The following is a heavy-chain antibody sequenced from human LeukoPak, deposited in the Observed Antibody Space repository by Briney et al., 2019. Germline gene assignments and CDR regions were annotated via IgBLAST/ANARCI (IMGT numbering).Heavy chain of an antibody. CDR3: ARGQVVRDNWFDP. Sequence: PSETLSLTCNVSGGSISSSSYYWSWIRQPPGKGLEWIGEINHSGSTNYNPSLKSRVTISVDTSKNQFSLKLSSVTAADTAVYYCARGQVVRDNWFDPWGQGTLVTVSS. V-gene: IGHV4-39*07. CDR1: GGSISSSSYY. D-gene: IGHD3-10*01. J-gene: IGHJ5*02. CDR2: INHSGST.